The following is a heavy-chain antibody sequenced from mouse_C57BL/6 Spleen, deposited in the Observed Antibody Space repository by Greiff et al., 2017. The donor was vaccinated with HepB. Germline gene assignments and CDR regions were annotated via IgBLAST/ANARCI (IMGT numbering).Heavy chain of an antibody. Sequence: EVMLVESGGGLVQPKGSLKLSCAASGFSFNTYAMNWVRQAPGKGLEWVARIRSKSNNYATYYADSVKDRFTISRDDSESMLYLQMNNLKTEDTAMYYCVRGFTTVVANYAMDYWGQGTSVTVSS. D-gene: IGHD1-1*01. CDR3: VRGFTTVVANYAMDY. V-gene: IGHV10-1*01. CDR2: IRSKSNNYAT. CDR1: GFSFNTYA. J-gene: IGHJ4*01.